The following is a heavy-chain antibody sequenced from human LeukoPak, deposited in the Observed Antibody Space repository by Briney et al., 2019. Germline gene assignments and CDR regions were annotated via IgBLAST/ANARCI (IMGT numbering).Heavy chain of an antibody. CDR1: SYSFTSYG. CDR3: ARVGGSGSYYVSDY. J-gene: IGHJ4*02. CDR2: ISAYNGNT. V-gene: IGHV1-18*01. D-gene: IGHD1-26*01. Sequence: ASMKVSCTASSYSFTSYGISWVRQAPGQGLEWMGWISAYNGNTNYAQKLQGRVTMTTDPSTSTAYMELRSLRSDDTAVYYCARVGGSGSYYVSDYWGQGTLVTVSS.